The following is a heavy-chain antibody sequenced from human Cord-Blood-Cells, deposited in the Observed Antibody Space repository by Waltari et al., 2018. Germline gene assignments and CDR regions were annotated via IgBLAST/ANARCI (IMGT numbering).Heavy chain of an antibody. Sequence: QVQLPQWGAGLLKPSETLSLTCAVYGGSFSAYSWIWIRQPPGKGLEWIGEINHSGSTNYNPSLKSRVTISVDTSKNQFSLKLSSVTAADTAVYYCARVDFWSGYFFDYWGQGTLVTVSS. CDR3: ARVDFWSGYFFDY. V-gene: IGHV4-34*01. CDR1: GGSFSAYS. CDR2: INHSGST. D-gene: IGHD3-3*01. J-gene: IGHJ4*02.